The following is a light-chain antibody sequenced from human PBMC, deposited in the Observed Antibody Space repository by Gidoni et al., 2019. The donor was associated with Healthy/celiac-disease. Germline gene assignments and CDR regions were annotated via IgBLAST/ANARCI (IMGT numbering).Light chain of an antibody. CDR2: GAS. Sequence: EIVLTQSPGPLSLSPGERATLSCRASQSVSSSYLAWYQQKPGQAPRLLIYGASSRATGIPDRCSGSGSGTDFTLTISRLEPEDFAVYYCQQYGSSPRITFGQGTRLEIK. J-gene: IGKJ5*01. CDR1: QSVSSSY. V-gene: IGKV3-20*01. CDR3: QQYGSSPRIT.